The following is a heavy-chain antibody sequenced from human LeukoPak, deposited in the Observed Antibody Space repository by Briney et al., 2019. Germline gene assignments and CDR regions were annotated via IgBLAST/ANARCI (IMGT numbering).Heavy chain of an antibody. CDR3: ARHLTGYSYGSRYYGMDV. Sequence: SETLSLTCTVSGGSISSYYWSWIRQPPGKGLEGIGYIYYSGSTNYNPSLKSRVTISVDTSKNQFSLKLSSVTAADTAVYYCARHLTGYSYGSRYYGMDVWGQGTTVTVSS. V-gene: IGHV4-59*08. J-gene: IGHJ6*02. CDR1: GGSISSYY. CDR2: IYYSGST. D-gene: IGHD5-18*01.